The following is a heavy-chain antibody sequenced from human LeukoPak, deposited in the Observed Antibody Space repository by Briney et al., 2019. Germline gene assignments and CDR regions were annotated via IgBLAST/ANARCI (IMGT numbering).Heavy chain of an antibody. D-gene: IGHD2-8*01. CDR3: ARVLVERGYYFDY. Sequence: SETLSLTCTVSGGSISSYYWSWIRQPAGKGLEWIGRIYTSGSTNYNPSLKSRVTISVDKSRNQFSLKLRSVTAADTAVYYCARVLVERGYYFDYWGQGTLVTVSS. CDR2: IYTSGST. V-gene: IGHV4-4*07. CDR1: GGSISSYY. J-gene: IGHJ4*02.